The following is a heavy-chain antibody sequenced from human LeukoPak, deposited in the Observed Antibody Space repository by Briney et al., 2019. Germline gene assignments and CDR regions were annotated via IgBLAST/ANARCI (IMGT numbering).Heavy chain of an antibody. CDR3: ARGELRYTNWFDP. CDR1: GFTFSSYG. CDR2: ISYDGSNK. V-gene: IGHV3-30*03. D-gene: IGHD3-9*01. J-gene: IGHJ5*02. Sequence: GGSLRLSCAASGFTFSSYGMHWVRQAPGKGLEWVAVISYDGSNKYYADSVKGRFTISRDNSKNTLYLQMNSLRAEDTAVYYCARGELRYTNWFDPWGQGTLVTVSS.